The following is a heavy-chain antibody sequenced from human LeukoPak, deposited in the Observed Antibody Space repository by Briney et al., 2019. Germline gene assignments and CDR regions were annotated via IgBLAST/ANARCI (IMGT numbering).Heavy chain of an antibody. CDR3: QTYSSFGSFDY. J-gene: IGHJ4*02. D-gene: IGHD6-6*01. CDR1: GFTFSSYW. V-gene: IGHV3-7*01. Sequence: PGGSLRLSCAASGFTFSSYWMSWVRQAPGKGLEWVANIKQDGSEKYYVDSVKGRFTISRDNAKNSLYLQMNSLRAEDTAVYYCQTYSSFGSFDYWGQGTLVTVSS. CDR2: IKQDGSEK.